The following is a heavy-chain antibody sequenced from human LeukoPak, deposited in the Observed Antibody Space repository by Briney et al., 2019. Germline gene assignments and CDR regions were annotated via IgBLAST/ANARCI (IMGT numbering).Heavy chain of an antibody. D-gene: IGHD3-9*01. CDR3: AADIFDAFDI. J-gene: IGHJ3*02. CDR1: GFTFSPYW. CDR2: IKQDGSEK. Sequence: GGSLRLSCAASGFTFSPYWMHWVRQAPGKGREWVANIKQDGSEKYYVDSVKGRFTISSDNARTSLYLQMNSLGAEDTAVYYCAADIFDAFDIWGQGTMVTVSS. V-gene: IGHV3-7*01.